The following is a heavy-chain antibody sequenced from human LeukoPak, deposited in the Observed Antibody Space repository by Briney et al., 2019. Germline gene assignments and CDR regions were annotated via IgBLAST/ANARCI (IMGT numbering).Heavy chain of an antibody. CDR3: ARGPGALDY. D-gene: IGHD4/OR15-4a*01. Sequence: GRSLRLSCAASGFAFSRYGMHWVRQAPGKGVEGVALISHHGTNRKHADSVKRRFTISRDNSNNTLYLQMSSLRAEDTAVYYCARGPGALDYWGQGALVTVSS. J-gene: IGHJ4*02. V-gene: IGHV3-30*03. CDR2: ISHHGTNR. CDR1: GFAFSRYG.